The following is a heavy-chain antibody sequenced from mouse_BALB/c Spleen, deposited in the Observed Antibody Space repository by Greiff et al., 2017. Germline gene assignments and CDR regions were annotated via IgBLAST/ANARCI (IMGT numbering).Heavy chain of an antibody. CDR2: IYPGSGST. D-gene: IGHD1-1*01. CDR1: GYTFTSYW. Sequence: LQQPGSELVRPGASVKLSCKASGYTFTSYWMHWVKQRPGQGLEWIGNIYPGSGSTNYDEKFKSKATLTVDTSSSTAYMQLSSLTSEDSAVYYCTRKPVVAPYYAMDYWGQGTSVTVSS. CDR3: TRKPVVAPYYAMDY. J-gene: IGHJ4*01. V-gene: IGHV1S22*01.